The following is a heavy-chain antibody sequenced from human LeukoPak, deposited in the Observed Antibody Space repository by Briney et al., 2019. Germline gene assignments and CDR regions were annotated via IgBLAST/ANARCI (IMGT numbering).Heavy chain of an antibody. V-gene: IGHV3-48*03. CDR2: ISSSGSTI. D-gene: IGHD3-10*01. J-gene: IGHJ4*02. CDR3: ARDPYYYGSGSSDY. CDR1: GFTFSSYE. Sequence: PGGSLRLSCAASGFTFSSYEMNWVRQAPGKGLEWVSYISSSGSTIYYADSVKGRFTISRDNAKNSLYLQMNSLRAEDTAVYYCARDPYYYGSGSSDYWGQGTLVTVSS.